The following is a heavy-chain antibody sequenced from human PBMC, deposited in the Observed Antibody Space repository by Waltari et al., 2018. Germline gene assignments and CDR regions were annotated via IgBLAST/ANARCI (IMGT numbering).Heavy chain of an antibody. D-gene: IGHD3-3*01. CDR1: GFTFSSYW. Sequence: EVQLVESGGGLVQPGGSLRLSCAASGFTFSSYWMHWVRQAPGKGLVWVARINSDGSSTSYADSVKGRFTISRDNAKNTLYLQMNSLRAEDTAVYYCARVGYDFWSGYHYGMDVWGQGTTVTVS. V-gene: IGHV3-74*01. J-gene: IGHJ6*02. CDR2: INSDGSST. CDR3: ARVGYDFWSGYHYGMDV.